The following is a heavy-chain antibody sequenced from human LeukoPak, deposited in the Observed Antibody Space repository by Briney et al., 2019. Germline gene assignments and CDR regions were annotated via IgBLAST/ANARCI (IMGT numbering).Heavy chain of an antibody. V-gene: IGHV4-34*01. Sequence: SETLSLTCAVYGGSFSGYYWSWIRQPPGKGLEWIGEINHSGSTNYNPSLKSRVTISVDTSKNQFSLKLSSVTAADTAVYYCARERGIAVPFDYWSQGTLVTVSS. D-gene: IGHD6-19*01. CDR3: ARERGIAVPFDY. CDR2: INHSGST. J-gene: IGHJ4*02. CDR1: GGSFSGYY.